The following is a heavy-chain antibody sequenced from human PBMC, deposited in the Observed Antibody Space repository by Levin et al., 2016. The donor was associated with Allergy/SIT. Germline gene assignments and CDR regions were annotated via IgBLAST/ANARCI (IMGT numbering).Heavy chain of an antibody. CDR1: GFTFSDYY. CDR3: ASKLTGDSPPL. CDR2: ISSSSSYT. D-gene: IGHD7-27*01. V-gene: IGHV3-11*06. Sequence: GESLKISCAASGFTFSDYYMSWIRQAPGKGLEWVSYISSSSSYTNYADSVKGRFTISRDNAKNSLYLQMNSLRAEDTALYYCASKLTGDSPPLWGQGTLVTVSS. J-gene: IGHJ4*02.